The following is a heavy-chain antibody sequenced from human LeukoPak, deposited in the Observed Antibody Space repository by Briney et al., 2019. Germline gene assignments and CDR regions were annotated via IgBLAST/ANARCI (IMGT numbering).Heavy chain of an antibody. J-gene: IGHJ5*02. D-gene: IGHD2-2*01. CDR2: IYTSGST. CDR1: GGSISSYY. Sequence: SETLSLTCTVSGGSISSYYWSWIRQPAGKGLEWIGRIYTSGSTNYNPSLKSRVTMSVDTSKSQFSLKLSSVTAADTAVYYCARELEDIVVVPTANWFNPWGQGTLVTVSS. CDR3: ARELEDIVVVPTANWFNP. V-gene: IGHV4-4*07.